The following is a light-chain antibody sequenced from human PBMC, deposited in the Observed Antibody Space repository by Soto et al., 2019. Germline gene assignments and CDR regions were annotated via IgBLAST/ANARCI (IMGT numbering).Light chain of an antibody. CDR2: GAS. V-gene: IGKV3-11*01. Sequence: EIVLTQSPATLSLSPGERATLSCRASQSVSNFLAWYQQRPGQAPRLLLYGASNRATGTPARFSGSGSGTDFTLTISSLEPEDSAVYYCQQRSNRLTFGGGTKVEI. CDR1: QSVSNF. CDR3: QQRSNRLT. J-gene: IGKJ4*01.